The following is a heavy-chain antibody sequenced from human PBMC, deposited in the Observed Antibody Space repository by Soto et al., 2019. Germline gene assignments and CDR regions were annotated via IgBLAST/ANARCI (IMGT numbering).Heavy chain of an antibody. V-gene: IGHV4-59*08. CDR1: GGSISSYY. CDR3: ARLRVDALTDAFDI. J-gene: IGHJ3*02. CDR2: IYYSGST. D-gene: IGHD2-8*02. Sequence: SETLSLTCTVSGGSISSYYWSWIRQPPGKGLEWIGYIYYSGSTNYIPSLKSRVTISVDTSKNQFSLKLSSVTAADTAVYYCARLRVDALTDAFDIWGQGTMVTVSS.